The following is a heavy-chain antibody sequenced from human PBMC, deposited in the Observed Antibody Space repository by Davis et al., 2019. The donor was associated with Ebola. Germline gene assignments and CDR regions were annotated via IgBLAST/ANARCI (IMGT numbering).Heavy chain of an antibody. J-gene: IGHJ4*02. V-gene: IGHV3-48*01. Sequence: GESLKISCVASGFRFSTYTMNWVRQAPGKGLEWISYISSSSTNIFYADSVKGRFTVSRDNAKNTLYLQMNSLRAEDTAVYYCARDGGLYYDFWSGYYDYWGQGTLVTVSS. CDR3: ARDGGLYYDFWSGYYDY. D-gene: IGHD3-3*01. CDR2: ISSSSTNI. CDR1: GFRFSTYT.